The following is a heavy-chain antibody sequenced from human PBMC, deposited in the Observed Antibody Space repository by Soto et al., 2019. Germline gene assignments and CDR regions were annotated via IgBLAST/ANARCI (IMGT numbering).Heavy chain of an antibody. V-gene: IGHV3-23*01. Sequence: EVQLIESGGGLVQPGGFLRLSCAASGFTFSVYAMSWVRQAPGKGLEWVSGISGTGGSTSYADSVKGRFTISRDNSKNTLSLQMDSLRADDTAVYYCAKDRYNWNPQALDYWGRGTLVTVSS. CDR2: ISGTGGST. CDR1: GFTFSVYA. CDR3: AKDRYNWNPQALDY. D-gene: IGHD1-20*01. J-gene: IGHJ4*02.